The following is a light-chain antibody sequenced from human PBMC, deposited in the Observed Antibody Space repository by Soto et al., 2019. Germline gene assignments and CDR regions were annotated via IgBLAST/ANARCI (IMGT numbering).Light chain of an antibody. CDR3: QSYDSSLSGFVV. CDR2: GNS. J-gene: IGLJ2*01. V-gene: IGLV1-40*01. CDR1: SSNIGAGYD. Sequence: QSVLTQPPSVSGAPGQRVTISCTGSSSNIGAGYDVHWYQQLPGTAPKLLIYGNSNRPSGVPDRFSGSKSGTSASLAITGLQDEDEADYYCQSYDSSLSGFVVLGGGTKLTVL.